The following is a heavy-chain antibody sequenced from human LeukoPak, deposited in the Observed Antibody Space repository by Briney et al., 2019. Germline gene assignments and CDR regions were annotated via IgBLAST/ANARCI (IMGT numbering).Heavy chain of an antibody. J-gene: IGHJ4*02. CDR3: ARAGYCSGGSCYSFFDY. CDR2: TYYRSKWYN. D-gene: IGHD2-15*01. CDR1: GDSVSSNSAA. V-gene: IGHV6-1*01. Sequence: SQTLSLTCAISGDSVSSNSAAWNWIRQSPSRGLEWLGRTYYRSKWYNDYAVSVKSRITINPDTSKSQFSLQLNSVTPEDTAVYYCARAGYCSGGSCYSFFDYWGQGTLVTVSS.